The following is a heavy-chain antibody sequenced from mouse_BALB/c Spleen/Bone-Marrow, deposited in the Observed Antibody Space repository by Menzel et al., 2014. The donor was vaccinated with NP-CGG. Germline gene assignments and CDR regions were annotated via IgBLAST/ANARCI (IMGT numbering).Heavy chain of an antibody. CDR2: IDPANGNT. V-gene: IGHV14-3*02. CDR1: GFNIKDTY. D-gene: IGHD1-1*01. Sequence: VQLQQPGAELMKPGASVKLSCTASGFNIKDTYMHWVKQRPEQGLEWIGRIDPANGNTKYDPKFQGKATITADTSSNTAYLQLSSLTSEDTAVYYCASYYYGRYFDVWGAGTTVTVSS. J-gene: IGHJ1*01. CDR3: ASYYYGRYFDV.